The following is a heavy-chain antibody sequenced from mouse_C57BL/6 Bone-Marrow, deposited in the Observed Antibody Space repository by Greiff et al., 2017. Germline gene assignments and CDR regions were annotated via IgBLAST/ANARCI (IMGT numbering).Heavy chain of an antibody. CDR2: ISGGGSYT. V-gene: IGHV5-6*01. Sequence: DVQLVESGGDLVKPGGSLKLSCAASGFTFSSYGMSWVRQTHDKRLEWVATISGGGSYTYYKDSVKGRFTFSRDNAKNTLYLQMRRLKSADTAVYYCARQGNYAMDYWGQGTSVTVSS. J-gene: IGHJ4*01. CDR3: ARQGNYAMDY. CDR1: GFTFSSYG.